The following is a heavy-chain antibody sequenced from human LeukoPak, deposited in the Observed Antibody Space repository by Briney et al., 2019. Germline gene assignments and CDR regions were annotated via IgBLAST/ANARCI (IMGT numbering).Heavy chain of an antibody. CDR2: INPDSGGT. V-gene: IGHV1-2*02. CDR1: GYTFTGYY. Sequence: GASVKVSCKASGYTFTGYYMHWVRQAPGQGLEWMGWINPDSGGTNNAQKFQGRVTMTRDTSISTAYMELSRLRSDDTAVYYRARTFYDTLDSDAFDFWGQGTMVIVSS. CDR3: ARTFYDTLDSDAFDF. D-gene: IGHD2/OR15-2a*01. J-gene: IGHJ3*01.